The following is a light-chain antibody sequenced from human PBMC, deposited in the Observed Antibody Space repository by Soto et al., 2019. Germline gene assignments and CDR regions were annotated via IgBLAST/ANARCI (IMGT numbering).Light chain of an antibody. CDR3: SACTRTTTL. Sequence: SALTQPASVSGSPGQSITISCTGTSSDIGHNNYVSWYQQHPGKAPKLIIYDVTNRPSGISDRFSGSKSGNTASLTISGRQADDEADYYCSACTRTTTLFGPVTKVNVL. J-gene: IGLJ1*01. V-gene: IGLV2-14*03. CDR1: SSDIGHNNY. CDR2: DVT.